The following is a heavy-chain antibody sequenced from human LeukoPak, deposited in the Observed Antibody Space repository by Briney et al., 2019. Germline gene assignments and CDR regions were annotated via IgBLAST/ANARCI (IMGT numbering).Heavy chain of an antibody. CDR3: GGKGAGRAYYFDY. J-gene: IGHJ4*02. V-gene: IGHV4-28*01. CDR1: GYSISSSNW. D-gene: IGHD1-26*01. CDR2: ICYSGST. Sequence: SDTLSLTCAVSGYSISSSNWWGWIRQPPGKGLGWIGYICYSGSTYYNPSLKSRITMSVDTSKNQFSLKMSTVTAVDTAVYYCGGKGAGRAYYFDYWGQGTLVTVSS.